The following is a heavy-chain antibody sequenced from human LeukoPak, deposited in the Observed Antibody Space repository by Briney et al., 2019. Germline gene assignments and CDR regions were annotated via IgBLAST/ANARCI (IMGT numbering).Heavy chain of an antibody. J-gene: IGHJ3*02. D-gene: IGHD3-10*01. CDR1: GFTFSSYA. CDR3: AKDFRRITMVRGVIIPAFDI. CDR2: ISGSGGST. V-gene: IGHV3-23*01. Sequence: GGSLRLSCAASGFTFSSYAMSWVRQAPGKGLEWVSAISGSGGSTYYADSVKGRFTISRDNSKNTLYLQMNSLRAEDTAVYYCAKDFRRITMVRGVIIPAFDIWGQGTMVTVSS.